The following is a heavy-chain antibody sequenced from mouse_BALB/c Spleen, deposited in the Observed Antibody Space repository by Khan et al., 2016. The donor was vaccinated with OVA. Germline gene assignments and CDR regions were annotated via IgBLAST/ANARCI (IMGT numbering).Heavy chain of an antibody. J-gene: IGHJ3*01. D-gene: IGHD1-1*01. Sequence: EVQLVESGGDLVKPGGSLKLSCAASGFTFSTYGMSWVRPTPDKRLEWVATISPGGSYTYYQDSVKGRFTISGDNAKNTLYLQMSSLKSEDTAMFYCARLAYYYDSEGVAYWGQGTLVTVSA. CDR2: ISPGGSYT. CDR3: ARLAYYYDSEGVAY. V-gene: IGHV5-6*01. CDR1: GFTFSTYG.